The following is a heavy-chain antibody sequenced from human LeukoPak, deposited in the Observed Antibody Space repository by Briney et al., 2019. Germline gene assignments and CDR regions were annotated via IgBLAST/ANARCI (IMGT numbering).Heavy chain of an antibody. CDR1: GGSFSGYY. Sequence: SEALSLTRAVHGGSFSGYYWSWIRQPPGKGLEWIGEINHSGRTNYNPSLKSRVTISVDTSKNQFSLRLSSVTAADTAVYYCARGQLWLSRWGQGTLVTVSS. CDR3: ARGQLWLSR. D-gene: IGHD5-18*01. J-gene: IGHJ4*02. V-gene: IGHV4-34*01. CDR2: INHSGRT.